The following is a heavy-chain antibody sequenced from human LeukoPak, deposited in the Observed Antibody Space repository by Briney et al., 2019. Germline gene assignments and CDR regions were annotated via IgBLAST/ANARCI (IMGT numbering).Heavy chain of an antibody. V-gene: IGHV4-31*01. D-gene: IGHD3-9*01. Sequence: SQTLSLTCTVSGGSVSSGGYYWSWIRQHPGKGLEWIGYIYYSGSTYYNPSLKSQVTISVDTSKNQFSLKLSSVTAADTAVYYCATTGYFDWLLSWGQGTLVTVSS. CDR2: IYYSGST. CDR1: GGSVSSGGYY. J-gene: IGHJ4*02. CDR3: ATTGYFDWLLS.